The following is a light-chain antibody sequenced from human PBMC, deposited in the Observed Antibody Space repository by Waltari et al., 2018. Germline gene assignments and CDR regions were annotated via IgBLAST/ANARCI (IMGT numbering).Light chain of an antibody. CDR2: DVT. CDR3: FAYAGSPWV. V-gene: IGLV2-11*01. Sequence: HSALTQPRSVSGSTGQSVTISCTGSSSDVGRYTYVSWYQQHPDKAPKVMIHDVTHRPAGVPVRFSGSKSGNAASLTISGLQAEDEADYYCFAYAGSPWVFGGGTKLTVL. CDR1: SSDVGRYTY. J-gene: IGLJ3*02.